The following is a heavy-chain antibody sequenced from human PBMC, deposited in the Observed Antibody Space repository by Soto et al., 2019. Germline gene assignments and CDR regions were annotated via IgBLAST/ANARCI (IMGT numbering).Heavy chain of an antibody. J-gene: IGHJ4*02. V-gene: IGHV4-34*01. D-gene: IGHD5-12*01. CDR3: ARGGRYSGYDRFSY. CDR2: INHSGST. CDR1: GGSFSGYY. Sequence: QVQLQQWGAGLLKPSETLSLTCAVYGGSFSGYYWSWIRQPPGKGLEWIGEINHSGSTNYNPSLKSRVTISVDTSKNQFSLNLSSVTAADTAVYYCARGGRYSGYDRFSYWGQGTLVTVSS.